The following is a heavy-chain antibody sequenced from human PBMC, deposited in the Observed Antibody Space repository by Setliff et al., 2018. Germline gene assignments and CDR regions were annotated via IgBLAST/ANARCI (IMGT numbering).Heavy chain of an antibody. CDR3: ARVASGWWWFDY. Sequence: GGSLRLSCAASGFIVSDKHMTWLRQAPGKGLVWVSRINPDGSTTSYADSVKGRFTISRDNAKNTVYLQMNSLRAEDTAVYYCARVASGWWWFDYWGHVPLVTVSS. CDR2: INPDGSTT. V-gene: IGHV3-74*01. J-gene: IGHJ4*01. D-gene: IGHD6-19*01. CDR1: GFIVSDKH.